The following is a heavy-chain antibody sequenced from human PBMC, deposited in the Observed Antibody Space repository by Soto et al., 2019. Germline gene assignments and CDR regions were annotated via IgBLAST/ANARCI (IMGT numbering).Heavy chain of an antibody. Sequence: SETLSLTCTVSGGSISSSSYYWGWIRQPPGKGLEWIGSIYYSGSTYYNPSLKSRVTISVDTSKNQFSLKLSSVTAADTAVYYFARLTYYYYGMDVWGQGTTVTVSS. V-gene: IGHV4-39*01. CDR2: IYYSGST. CDR1: GGSISSSSYY. CDR3: ARLTYYYYGMDV. J-gene: IGHJ6*02.